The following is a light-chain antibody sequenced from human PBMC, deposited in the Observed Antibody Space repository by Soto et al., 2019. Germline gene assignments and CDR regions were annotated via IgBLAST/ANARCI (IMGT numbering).Light chain of an antibody. CDR2: CAS. J-gene: IGKJ2*01. Sequence: DTVMTQSPDSLAVSLGERATINCKSSQSLLYSSNNENYLAWYQQKPGQPPQLLIYCASTREYGVPDRFSGSGSGIDFTLTISSLQAEDVAVYYCQQYYSAPYNCGQGIKLEIK. CDR3: QQYYSAPYN. CDR1: QSLLYSSNNENY. V-gene: IGKV4-1*01.